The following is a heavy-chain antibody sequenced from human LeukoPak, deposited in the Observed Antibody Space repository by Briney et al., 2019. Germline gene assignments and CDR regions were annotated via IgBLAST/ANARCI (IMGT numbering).Heavy chain of an antibody. D-gene: IGHD4-23*01. CDR2: IYHSGTT. V-gene: IGHV4-38-2*01. J-gene: IGHJ6*03. CDR1: GYSISSGYY. CDR3: ARQGGGNSPYYYYYMDV. Sequence: PSETLSLTCAVSGYSISSGYYWGWFRQPPGKGPEWIGCIYHSGTTYYNPSLKSRVTISVDTSKNQFSLMISSVTAADTAVYYCARQGGGNSPYYYYYMDVWAKGTTVTVSS.